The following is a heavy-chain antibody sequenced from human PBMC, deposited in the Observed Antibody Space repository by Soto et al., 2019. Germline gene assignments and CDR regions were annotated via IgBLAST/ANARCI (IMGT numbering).Heavy chain of an antibody. J-gene: IGHJ2*01. Sequence: EVQLVESGGGLVRPGGSLRLSCAASEFTFSTYYMTWFRQAPGKGLEWVANIKQDGSEKFYVDSVRGRFTISRDNAKNSLYLQMNSLRVDDTAVYYCAGVGGAWYSDLWGRGTLVTVSS. V-gene: IGHV3-7*01. D-gene: IGHD4-17*01. CDR3: AGVGGAWYSDL. CDR2: IKQDGSEK. CDR1: EFTFSTYY.